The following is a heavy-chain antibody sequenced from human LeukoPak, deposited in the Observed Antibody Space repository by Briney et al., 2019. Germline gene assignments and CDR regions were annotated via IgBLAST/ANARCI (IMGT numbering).Heavy chain of an antibody. CDR1: GGSISSYY. CDR3: AREDFEYSSSSGAFDI. J-gene: IGHJ3*02. D-gene: IGHD6-6*01. V-gene: IGHV4-59*01. CDR2: IYYSGGT. Sequence: SETLSLTCTVSGGSISSYYWSWIRQPPGKGLEWLGYIYYSGGTNYNPSLKSRVTISVDTSKNQFSLKLSSVTAADTAVYYCAREDFEYSSSSGAFDIWGQGTMVTVSS.